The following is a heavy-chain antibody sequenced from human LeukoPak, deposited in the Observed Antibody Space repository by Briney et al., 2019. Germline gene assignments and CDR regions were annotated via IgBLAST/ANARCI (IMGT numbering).Heavy chain of an antibody. D-gene: IGHD6-19*01. CDR2: ISSSSSYI. Sequence: GGSLRLSCAASGFTFSSYSMNWVRQAPGKGLEWVSSISSSSSYIYYADSVKGRFTISRDNAKNSLYLQMNSLRAEDTAVYYCARGHSSGWYGDYWGQGTLVTVSS. CDR1: GFTFSSYS. J-gene: IGHJ4*02. V-gene: IGHV3-21*01. CDR3: ARGHSSGWYGDY.